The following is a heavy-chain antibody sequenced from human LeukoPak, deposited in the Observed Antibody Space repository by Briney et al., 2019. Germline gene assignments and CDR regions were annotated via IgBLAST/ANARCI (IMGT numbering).Heavy chain of an antibody. J-gene: IGHJ3*01. CDR3: ARGEKRDLHAFDF. V-gene: IGHV4-34*01. Sequence: SETLSLTCAVYGGSFSGYYWTWVRQPPGKGLEWIGEINYSGTTNDNPSLKSRVTISIDTSKNQFSLKLTSMTAADTALYYCARGEKRDLHAFDFWGQGTMVTVAS. CDR2: INYSGTT. CDR1: GGSFSGYY.